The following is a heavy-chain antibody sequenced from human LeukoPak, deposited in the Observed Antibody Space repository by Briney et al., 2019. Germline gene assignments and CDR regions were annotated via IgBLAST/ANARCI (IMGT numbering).Heavy chain of an antibody. CDR3: ARANYGDPNGGFDY. V-gene: IGHV3-7*04. CDR2: IKQDGSEK. D-gene: IGHD4-17*01. Sequence: GGSLRLSCAASGFTFSSYWMSWVRQAPGKGLEWVANIKQDGSEKYYVDSVKGRFTISRDNSKNTLYLQMNSLRAEDTAVYYCARANYGDPNGGFDYWGQGTLVTVSS. J-gene: IGHJ4*02. CDR1: GFTFSSYW.